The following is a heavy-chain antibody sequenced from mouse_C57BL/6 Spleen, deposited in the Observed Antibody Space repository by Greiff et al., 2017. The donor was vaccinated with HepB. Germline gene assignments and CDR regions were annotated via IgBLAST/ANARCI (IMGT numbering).Heavy chain of an antibody. J-gene: IGHJ3*01. CDR2: IYPGSGNT. D-gene: IGHD2-4*01. Sequence: VHLVESGAELVRPGASVKLSCKASGYTFTDYYINWVKQRPGQGLEWIARIYPGSGNTYYNEKFKGKATLTAEKSSSTAYMQLSSLTSEDSAVYFCARLRYDYGSYWGQGTLVTVSA. V-gene: IGHV1-76*01. CDR3: ARLRYDYGSY. CDR1: GYTFTDYY.